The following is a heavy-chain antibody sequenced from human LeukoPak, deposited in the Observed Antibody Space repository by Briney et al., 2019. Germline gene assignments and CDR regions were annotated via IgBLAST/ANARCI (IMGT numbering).Heavy chain of an antibody. CDR2: ISYDGSNK. CDR3: ARDEGADGYNSFDY. J-gene: IGHJ4*02. V-gene: IGHV3-30-3*01. CDR1: EFTVSSNY. D-gene: IGHD5-24*01. Sequence: GGSLRLSCAASEFTVSSNYMSWVRQAPGKGLEWVAVISYDGSNKYYADSVKGRFTISRDNSKNTLYLQMNSLRAEDTAVYYCARDEGADGYNSFDYWGQGTLVTVSS.